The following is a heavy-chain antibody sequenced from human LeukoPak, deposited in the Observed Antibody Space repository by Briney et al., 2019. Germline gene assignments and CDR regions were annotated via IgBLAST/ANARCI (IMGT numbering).Heavy chain of an antibody. Sequence: ASVKVSCKASGGTFSSYAISWVRQAPGQGLEWMGGIIPIFGTANYAQKFQGRVTITTDESTSTAYMELSSLRSDDTAVYYCARETATPGPNYYYYYYMDVWGKGTTVTVSS. CDR2: IIPIFGTA. CDR3: ARETATPGPNYYYYYYMDV. V-gene: IGHV1-69*05. J-gene: IGHJ6*03. CDR1: GGTFSSYA.